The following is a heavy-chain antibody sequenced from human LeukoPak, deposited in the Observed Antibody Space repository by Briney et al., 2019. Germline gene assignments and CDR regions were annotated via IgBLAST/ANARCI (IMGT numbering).Heavy chain of an antibody. CDR1: VGSITSYN. D-gene: IGHD5-24*01. CDR2: IYYSGST. CDR3: ARGTGDGYRGGFDY. V-gene: IGHV4-59*01. J-gene: IGHJ4*02. Sequence: PSETLSLTSTVAVGSITSYNWSSIRQPPRKGLEWIGYIYYSGSTNHNPSPKSRATISVPTSTNQCYLNLNSVTAAAKALHSLARGTGDGYRGGFDYWGQGTLVTVSS.